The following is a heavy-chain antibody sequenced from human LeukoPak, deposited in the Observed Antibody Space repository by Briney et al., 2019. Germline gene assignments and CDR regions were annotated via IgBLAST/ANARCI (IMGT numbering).Heavy chain of an antibody. CDR2: IWYDGSNK. CDR1: GFTFSSYG. Sequence: PGGSLRLSCAASGFTFSSYGMHWVRQAPGKGLEWVAVIWYDGSNKYYADSVKGRFTISRDNSKNSLYLQMNSLRAEDTAVYYCARMWSSSSSVDYWGQGTLVTVSS. CDR3: ARMWSSSSSVDY. D-gene: IGHD6-6*01. J-gene: IGHJ4*02. V-gene: IGHV3-33*01.